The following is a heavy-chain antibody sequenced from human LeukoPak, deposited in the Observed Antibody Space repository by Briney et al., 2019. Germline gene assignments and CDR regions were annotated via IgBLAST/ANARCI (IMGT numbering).Heavy chain of an antibody. D-gene: IGHD4-17*01. CDR2: MNPNSGNT. Sequence: GASVKVSCKASGYTFTSYDINWVRQATGQGLEWMGWMNPNSGNTGYAQKFQGRVTMTRDTSTSTVYMELSSLRSEDTAVYYCARVGYGGNSELSYWGQGTLVTVSS. CDR1: GYTFTSYD. V-gene: IGHV1-8*01. CDR3: ARVGYGGNSELSY. J-gene: IGHJ4*02.